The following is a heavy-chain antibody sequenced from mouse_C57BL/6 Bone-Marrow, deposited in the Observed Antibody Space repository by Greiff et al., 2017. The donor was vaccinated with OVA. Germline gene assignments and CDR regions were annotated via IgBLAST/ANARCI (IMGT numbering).Heavy chain of an antibody. Sequence: EVQRVESGGGLVKPGGSLKLSCAASGFTFSDYGMHWVRQAPEKGLEWVAYISSGSSTIYYADTVKGRFTISRANAKNTLFLQMTSLRSEDTAMYYCARIRNWYFDVWGTGTTVTVSS. CDR3: ARIRNWYFDV. J-gene: IGHJ1*03. CDR2: ISSGSSTI. V-gene: IGHV5-17*01. CDR1: GFTFSDYG.